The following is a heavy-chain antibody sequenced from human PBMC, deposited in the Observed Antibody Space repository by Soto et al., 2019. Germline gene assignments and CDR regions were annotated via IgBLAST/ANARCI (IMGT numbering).Heavy chain of an antibody. CDR2: IYYSGST. J-gene: IGHJ4*02. Sequence: SETLSLTCTVSGGSISSYYWSWIRQPPGKGLEWIGYIYYSGSTNYNPSLKSRVTISVDTSKNQFSLKLSSVTAADTAVYYCARGIAVAFIDYWGQGTLVTVS. CDR1: GGSISSYY. D-gene: IGHD6-19*01. CDR3: ARGIAVAFIDY. V-gene: IGHV4-59*01.